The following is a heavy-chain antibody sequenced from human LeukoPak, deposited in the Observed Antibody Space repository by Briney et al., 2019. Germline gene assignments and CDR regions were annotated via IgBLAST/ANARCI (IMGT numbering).Heavy chain of an antibody. Sequence: GGSLRLSCEGSGFVFSSYWMTWVRQAPGKGLEWVADIKNDGSEKHYVDSVKGRFTISRDNNKNSLFLQLDSLRVEDTAVYYCARGGYAFWGQGVQITVSS. V-gene: IGHV3-7*01. CDR2: IKNDGSEK. CDR1: GFVFSSYW. D-gene: IGHD5-12*01. CDR3: ARGGYAF. J-gene: IGHJ4*02.